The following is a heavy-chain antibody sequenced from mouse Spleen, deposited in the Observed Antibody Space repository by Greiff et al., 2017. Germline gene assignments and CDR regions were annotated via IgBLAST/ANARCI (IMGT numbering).Heavy chain of an antibody. CDR1: GYSITSDYA. V-gene: IGHV3-2*02. CDR2: ISYSGST. J-gene: IGHJ3*01. CDR3: ARKEDLTFAY. D-gene: IGHD5-1*01. Sequence: EVHLVESGPGLVKPSQSLSLTCTVTGYSITSDYAWNWIRQFPGNKLEWMGYISYSGSTSYNPSLKSRISITRDTSKNQFFLQLNSVTTEDTATYYCARKEDLTFAYWGQGTLVTVSA.